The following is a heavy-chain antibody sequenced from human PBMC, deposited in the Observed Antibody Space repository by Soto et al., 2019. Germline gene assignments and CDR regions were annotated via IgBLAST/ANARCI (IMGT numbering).Heavy chain of an antibody. CDR2: ISGYSGNT. CDR1: GGTFSSYA. D-gene: IGHD1-1*01. V-gene: IGHV1-18*01. J-gene: IGHJ3*02. CDR3: AVAGSGTLDI. Sequence: ASVKVSCKASGGTFSSYAISWVRQAPGQGLEWMGWISGYSGNTKYGEKFQDTVTMTTDTSTTTAYMELKSLISDDTAVYYCAVAGSGTLDIWGQGTMVTVSS.